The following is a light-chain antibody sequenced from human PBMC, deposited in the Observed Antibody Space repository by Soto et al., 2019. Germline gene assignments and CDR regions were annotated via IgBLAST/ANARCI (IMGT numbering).Light chain of an antibody. CDR3: HQYWRSWT. CDR2: GAS. CDR1: QNIFSNY. J-gene: IGKJ1*01. Sequence: EIVLTQSPATVSVSPGERVTLSCRASQNIFSNYLAWYQQKPGQAPRLLIYGASTRATGIADSFSGGGSGTDFTLTIIRLEDEDFAVCQSHQYWRSWTFGQGTKVDIK. V-gene: IGKV3-20*01.